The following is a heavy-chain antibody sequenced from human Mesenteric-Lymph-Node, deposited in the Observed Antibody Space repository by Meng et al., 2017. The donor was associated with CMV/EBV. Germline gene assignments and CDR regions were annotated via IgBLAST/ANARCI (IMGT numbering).Heavy chain of an antibody. CDR3: ARDSIASALDY. CDR1: GFTFDGFA. CDR2: IDWNSGRR. Sequence: SLKISCAASGFTFDGFAMHWLRQRPGKGLEWVSGIDWNSGRRDYADSVKGRFTISRDDAENSLYLQMNSLSADDTAVYYCARDSIASALDYWGQGVLVTVSS. J-gene: IGHJ4*02. V-gene: IGHV3-9*01. D-gene: IGHD6-13*01.